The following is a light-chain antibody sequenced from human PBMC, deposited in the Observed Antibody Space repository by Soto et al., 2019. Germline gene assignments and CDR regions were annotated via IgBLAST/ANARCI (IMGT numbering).Light chain of an antibody. J-gene: IGLJ2*01. CDR1: NIGTKS. CDR3: QVWDSTSDLVV. CDR2: DDN. Sequence: SYELTQSPSVSVAPGQTARITCEADNIGTKSVHWYQQKPGQAPVLVVYDDNDRPSGIPERFSGSNSGTTATLAISRVEAGDEADYYCQVWDSTSDLVVFGGGTKLTVL. V-gene: IGLV3-21*02.